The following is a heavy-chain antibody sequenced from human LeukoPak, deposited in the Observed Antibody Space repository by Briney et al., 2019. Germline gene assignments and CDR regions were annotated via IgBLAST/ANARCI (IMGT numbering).Heavy chain of an antibody. V-gene: IGHV4-61*01. Sequence: NPSETLSLTCIVSGASVSSGSDYWTWVRQPPGKGLEWIGYIFYTGSTNYNPSLKSRVTISVDTSKNQFSLKLRSVTAADTAVYYCGREPCSGGSCGFVDVWGQGTTVTFSS. D-gene: IGHD2-15*01. CDR2: IFYTGST. CDR1: GASVSSGSDY. J-gene: IGHJ6*02. CDR3: GREPCSGGSCGFVDV.